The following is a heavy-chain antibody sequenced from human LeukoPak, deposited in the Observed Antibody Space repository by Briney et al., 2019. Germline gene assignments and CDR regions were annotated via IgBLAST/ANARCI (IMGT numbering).Heavy chain of an antibody. CDR3: ASDIVVPAAYYA. CDR2: ISANSLHI. D-gene: IGHD2-2*01. CDR1: GFTFSDQS. Sequence: GGSLRLSCAASGFTFSDQSMNWVRQAPGKGLEWVSSISANSLHIFYADSVKGRFTISRDNAKNSLYLQMNNLRVEDTAVYYCASDIVVPAAYYAWGQGTLVTVSS. J-gene: IGHJ5*02. V-gene: IGHV3-21*01.